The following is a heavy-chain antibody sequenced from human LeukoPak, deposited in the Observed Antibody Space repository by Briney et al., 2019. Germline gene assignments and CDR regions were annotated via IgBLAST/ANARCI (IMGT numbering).Heavy chain of an antibody. CDR2: IDPNSGGT. J-gene: IGHJ4*02. CDR1: GYTFTGYY. D-gene: IGHD3-22*01. CDR3: ARVITVEGY. Sequence: ASVKVSCKASGYTFTGYYIHWVRQAPGQGLEWMGWIDPNSGGTNYAQKFQGRITMTRDTSISTAYMELSRLRSDDTAVYYCARVITVEGYWGQGTLVTVSS. V-gene: IGHV1-2*02.